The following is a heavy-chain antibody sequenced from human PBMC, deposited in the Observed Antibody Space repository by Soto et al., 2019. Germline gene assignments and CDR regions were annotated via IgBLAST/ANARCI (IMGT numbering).Heavy chain of an antibody. D-gene: IGHD2-15*01. V-gene: IGHV4-59*01. J-gene: IGHJ4*02. Sequence: SVTLSQTCAVYGLSRSNYYWIWIRPPPGKGLEWIGYIYYSGSTNYNPSLKSRVTISVDTSKNQFSLKLSSVTAADTAGYYCASSRERSCPSFEYCGRRPRVTV. CDR3: ASSRERSCPSFEY. CDR2: IYYSGST. CDR1: GLSRSNYY.